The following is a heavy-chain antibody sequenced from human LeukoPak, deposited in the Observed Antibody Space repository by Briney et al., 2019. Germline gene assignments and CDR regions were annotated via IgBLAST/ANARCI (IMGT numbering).Heavy chain of an antibody. CDR3: ARVRRDGYYFDS. Sequence: GGSLRLSCVVSGFTLKTFKMNWVRQAPGQGLEWVSSISSDSTYTSYADSVKGRFTISGDNAKSSMYLQMDSLRAEDTAIYYCARVRRDGYYFDSWGQGTLVTVSS. J-gene: IGHJ4*02. V-gene: IGHV3-21*01. D-gene: IGHD5-24*01. CDR2: ISSDSTYT. CDR1: GFTLKTFK.